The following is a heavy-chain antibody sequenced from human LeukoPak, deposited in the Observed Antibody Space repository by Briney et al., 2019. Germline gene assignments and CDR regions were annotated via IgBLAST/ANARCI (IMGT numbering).Heavy chain of an antibody. Sequence: SETLSLTCTVSGGSISSHYWSWIRQPAGKGLEWIGRIYTSGSTNYNPSLKSRVTMSVDTSKNQFSLKLSSVTAADTAVYYCARDLHGYDSSGYQYYFDYWGQGTLVTVSS. D-gene: IGHD3-22*01. J-gene: IGHJ4*02. CDR1: GGSISSHY. CDR3: ARDLHGYDSSGYQYYFDY. V-gene: IGHV4-4*07. CDR2: IYTSGST.